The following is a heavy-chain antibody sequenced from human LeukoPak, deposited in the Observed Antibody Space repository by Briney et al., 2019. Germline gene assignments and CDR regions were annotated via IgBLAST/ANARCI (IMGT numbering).Heavy chain of an antibody. Sequence: SVKASCKASGGTFSSYAISWVRQAPGQGLEWMGRIIPILGIANYAQKFQGRVTITADKSTSTAYMELSSLRSEDTAVYYCATSRSGYYLHCDYWGQGTLVTVSS. CDR1: GGTFSSYA. CDR3: ATSRSGYYLHCDY. J-gene: IGHJ4*02. D-gene: IGHD3-22*01. V-gene: IGHV1-69*04. CDR2: IIPILGIA.